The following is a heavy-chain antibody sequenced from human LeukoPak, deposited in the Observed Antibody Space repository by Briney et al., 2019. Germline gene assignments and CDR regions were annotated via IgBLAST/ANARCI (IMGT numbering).Heavy chain of an antibody. V-gene: IGHV4-39*07. CDR1: GGSISSSSYY. Sequence: SETLSLTCTVSGGSISSSSYYWGWIRQPPGKGLEWIGSIYYSGSTYYNPSLKSRVTISVDTSKNQFSLKLSSVTAADTAVYYCATITMVRGVTFDYWGQGTLVTVSS. CDR2: IYYSGST. J-gene: IGHJ4*02. D-gene: IGHD3-10*01. CDR3: ATITMVRGVTFDY.